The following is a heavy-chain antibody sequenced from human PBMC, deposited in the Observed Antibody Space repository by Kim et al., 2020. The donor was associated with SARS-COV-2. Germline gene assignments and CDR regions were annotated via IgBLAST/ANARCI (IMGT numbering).Heavy chain of an antibody. Sequence: SVKVSCKASGFTFTSSAVQWVRQARGQRLEWIGWIVVGSGNTNYAQKFQERVTITRDMSTSTAYMELSSLRSEDTAVYYCAAERVVVTARPYYYYGMDVWGQGTTVTVSS. V-gene: IGHV1-58*01. D-gene: IGHD2-21*02. CDR3: AAERVVVTARPYYYYGMDV. CDR1: GFTFTSSA. J-gene: IGHJ6*02. CDR2: IVVGSGNT.